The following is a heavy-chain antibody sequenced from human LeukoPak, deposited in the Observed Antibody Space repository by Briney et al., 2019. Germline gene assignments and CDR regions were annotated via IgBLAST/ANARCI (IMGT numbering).Heavy chain of an antibody. D-gene: IGHD3-3*01. J-gene: IGHJ4*02. V-gene: IGHV1-69*13. Sequence: SVTVSCTASGGTFNNFAISWVRQAPGQGLEWVGGIIPMSGTANYAQKFQGRVTITADESTSTAYMELSSLRSEDTAIYYCASPVKYYDTWSGYPPFDYWGQGTLVTVSS. CDR1: GGTFNNFA. CDR3: ASPVKYYDTWSGYPPFDY. CDR2: IIPMSGTA.